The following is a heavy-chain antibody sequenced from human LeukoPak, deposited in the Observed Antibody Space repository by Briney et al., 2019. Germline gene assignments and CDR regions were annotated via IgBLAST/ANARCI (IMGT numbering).Heavy chain of an antibody. CDR3: TSGAYYNDY. CDR1: GFTFSTYW. Sequence: PGGSLRLSCAASGFTFSTYWMHWVRQVPGKGLVWVSHIKSDGRGTEYADSVKGRFTISRDNAKNTLYMQMNSLRAEDTAVYYCTSGAYYNDYWGQGTLVTVSS. CDR2: IKSDGRGT. D-gene: IGHD3-22*01. J-gene: IGHJ4*02. V-gene: IGHV3-74*03.